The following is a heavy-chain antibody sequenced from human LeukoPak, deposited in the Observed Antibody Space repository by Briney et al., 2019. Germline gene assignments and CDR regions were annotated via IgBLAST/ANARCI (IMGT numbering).Heavy chain of an antibody. V-gene: IGHV3-53*01. CDR2: IYSDNT. J-gene: IGHJ4*02. CDR3: TRRGYDSSGTTQVFDY. CDR1: EFSVGSNS. Sequence: GGSLRLSCAASEFSVGSNSMSWVRQAPGKGLEWVSFIYSDNTHYSDSVKGRFTISRDNSKNTLYLQMNSLRAEDTAVYYCTRRGYDSSGTTQVFDYWGQGTLVTVSS. D-gene: IGHD3-22*01.